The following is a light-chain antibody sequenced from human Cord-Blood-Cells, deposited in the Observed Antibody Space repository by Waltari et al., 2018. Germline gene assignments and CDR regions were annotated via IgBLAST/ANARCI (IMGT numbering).Light chain of an antibody. CDR1: QSVSSY. J-gene: IGKJ5*01. Sequence: ELVLTHSPATLSLSPGDRATLSCRASQSVSSYLAWYQQKPGQAPRLLIYDASNRATGIPARFSGSGSGTDFTLTISSLEPEDFAVYYCQQHSNWITFGQGTRLEIK. CDR3: QQHSNWIT. CDR2: DAS. V-gene: IGKV3-11*01.